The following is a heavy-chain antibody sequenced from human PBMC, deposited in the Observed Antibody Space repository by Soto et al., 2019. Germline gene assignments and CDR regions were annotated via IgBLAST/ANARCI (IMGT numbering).Heavy chain of an antibody. J-gene: IGHJ5*02. CDR1: GGSINSGDYY. V-gene: IGHV4-30-4*01. Sequence: PSETPSLTCTVSGGSINSGDYYWSWIRQPPGKGLEWIGYIYYSGSTNYNPSLKSRVTISVDTSKNQFSLKLSSVTAADTAVYYCARELYSSSSNWFDPWGQGTLVTVSS. CDR2: IYYSGST. CDR3: ARELYSSSSNWFDP. D-gene: IGHD6-13*01.